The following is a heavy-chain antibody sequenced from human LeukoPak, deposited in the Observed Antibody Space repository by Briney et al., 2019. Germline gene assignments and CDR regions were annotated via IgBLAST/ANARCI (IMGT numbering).Heavy chain of an antibody. CDR3: ARDYQQLVPFNYYYYMDV. Sequence: PSETLSLTCAVYGGSFSGYYWSWIRQPPGKGLEWIGEINHSGSTNYNPSLQSRVTISVDTSKNQFSLKLSSVTAADTAVYYCARDYQQLVPFNYYYYMDVWGKGTTVTISS. CDR2: INHSGST. CDR1: GGSFSGYY. D-gene: IGHD6-13*01. J-gene: IGHJ6*03. V-gene: IGHV4-34*01.